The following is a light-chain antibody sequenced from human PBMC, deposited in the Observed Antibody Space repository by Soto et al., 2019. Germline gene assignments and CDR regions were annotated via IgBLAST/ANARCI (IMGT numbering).Light chain of an antibody. CDR1: QSVSSN. CDR2: GAS. J-gene: IGKJ4*01. Sequence: IVMTQSPATLSVSPGERATLSCRASQSVSSNLACYQQKPGQAPRLLIYGASTRATGIPARFSGSGSGTEFTLTISSLQSEDFAVYYCQQYNNWPPAFGGGTKVEIK. CDR3: QQYNNWPPA. V-gene: IGKV3-15*01.